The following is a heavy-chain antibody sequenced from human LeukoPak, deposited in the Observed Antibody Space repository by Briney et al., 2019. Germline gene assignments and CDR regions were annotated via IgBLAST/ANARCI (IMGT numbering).Heavy chain of an antibody. CDR2: IYSGGST. Sequence: GGSLRLSCAASGFTVSSNYMSWVRQAPGKGLEWVSVIYSGGSTYYADSVKGRFTISRDNSKNTLYLQMNSLRAEDTAVYYCARDVTGGYSYGEPFDYWGQGTLVTVSS. CDR1: GFTVSSNY. D-gene: IGHD5-18*01. V-gene: IGHV3-66*01. J-gene: IGHJ4*02. CDR3: ARDVTGGYSYGEPFDY.